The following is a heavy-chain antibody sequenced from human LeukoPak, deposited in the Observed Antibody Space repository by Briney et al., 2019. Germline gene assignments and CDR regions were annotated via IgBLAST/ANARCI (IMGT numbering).Heavy chain of an antibody. J-gene: IGHJ1*01. D-gene: IGHD3-22*01. CDR1: GFTFRSYW. V-gene: IGHV3-74*01. CDR2: MNSDGSST. Sequence: PGGSLSLSCAASGFTFRSYWMHWVRQAPGKGLVWVSRMNSDGSSTTYADSVEGRFTIFRDNAKNTLYLQMTSLRAEDTAVYYCARGHHYDSSGYPEYFQHWGQGTLVTVSS. CDR3: ARGHHYDSSGYPEYFQH.